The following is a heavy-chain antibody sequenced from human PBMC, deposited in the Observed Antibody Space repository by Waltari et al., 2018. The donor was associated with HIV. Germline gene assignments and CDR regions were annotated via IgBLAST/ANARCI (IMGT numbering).Heavy chain of an antibody. CDR2: ISSGSGTM. CDR3: ARDSRIYSYGFDI. D-gene: IGHD4-4*01. CDR1: GFTFSSYN. V-gene: IGHV3-48*02. J-gene: IGHJ3*02. Sequence: EVQLVESGGGLVQPGGSLRLSCAASGFTFSSYNMNWVRQAPGRGPEWISYISSGSGTMSFADSVKGRFTISRDNAKNSLYLQVNSLRDEDTAVYYCARDSRIYSYGFDIWGQGTTVTVSS.